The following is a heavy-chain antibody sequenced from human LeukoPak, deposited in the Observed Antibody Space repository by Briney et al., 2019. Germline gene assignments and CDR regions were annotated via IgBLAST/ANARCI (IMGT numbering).Heavy chain of an antibody. D-gene: IGHD6-13*01. CDR2: IYYSGST. V-gene: IGHV4-39*01. J-gene: IGHJ5*02. Sequence: PGGSLRLSCAASGFTFSSYAMSWVRQAPGKGLEWIGSIYYSGSTYYNPSLKSRVTISVDTSKNQFSLKLSSVTAADTAVYYCASPSGYSSPWGQGTLVTVSS. CDR3: ASPSGYSSP. CDR1: GFTFSSYA.